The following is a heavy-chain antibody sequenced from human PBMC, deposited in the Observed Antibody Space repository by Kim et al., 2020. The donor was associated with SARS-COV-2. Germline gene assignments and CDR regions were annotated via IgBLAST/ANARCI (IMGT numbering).Heavy chain of an antibody. D-gene: IGHD6-19*01. CDR3: ARASSGWSPDAFDI. CDR1: GGSISSYY. Sequence: SETLSLTCTVSGGSISSYYWSWIRQPPGKGLEWIGYIYYSGSTNYNPFLKSRVTISVDTSKNQFSLKLSSVTAADTAVYYCARASSGWSPDAFDIWGQGTMVTVSS. CDR2: IYYSGST. J-gene: IGHJ3*02. V-gene: IGHV4-59*13.